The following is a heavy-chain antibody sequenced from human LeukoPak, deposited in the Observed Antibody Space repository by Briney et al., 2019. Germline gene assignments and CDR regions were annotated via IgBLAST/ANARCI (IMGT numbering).Heavy chain of an antibody. Sequence: GGSLRLSCVVSGFTFSSYSMNWVRQAPGKGLEWVSYISTSSTTRYYADSVKGRFTISRDNAKNTLYLQMNSLRAEDTAVYYCAGSSLVVAAPNYFDYWGQGTLVTVSS. V-gene: IGHV3-48*01. CDR1: GFTFSSYS. J-gene: IGHJ4*02. D-gene: IGHD2-15*01. CDR2: ISTSSTTR. CDR3: AGSSLVVAAPNYFDY.